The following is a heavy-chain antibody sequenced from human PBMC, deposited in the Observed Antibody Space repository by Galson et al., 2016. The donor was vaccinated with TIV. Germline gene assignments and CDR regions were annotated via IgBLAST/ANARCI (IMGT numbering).Heavy chain of an antibody. CDR2: IFPGDSDT. CDR3: ARRYHKWGWEMLP. Sequence: QSGAEVKKPGESLKISCKASGYSFISYWIGWVRQRPGEGLEWMGIIFPGDSDTTYSPSFRGHVTMSVDKSINTAYLQWNSLKASDTAIYYCARRYHKWGWEMLPWGQGTLVTVSS. J-gene: IGHJ5*02. V-gene: IGHV5-51*03. CDR1: GYSFISYW. D-gene: IGHD2-15*01.